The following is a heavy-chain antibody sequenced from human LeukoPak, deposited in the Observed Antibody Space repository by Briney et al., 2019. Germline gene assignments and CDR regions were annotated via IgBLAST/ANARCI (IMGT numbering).Heavy chain of an antibody. CDR1: RGSINNYY. J-gene: IGHJ2*01. D-gene: IGHD2-21*02. CDR3: ARDKEYCGGDCSYWYFDL. Sequence: HPSETLSLTCTVSRGSINNYYWSWIRQPAGKGLEWIGRIYSSGSTNYNPSLKSRVTMSVDTSMNQFSLKLSSVTPADTAVYYCARDKEYCGGDCSYWYFDLWGRGTAVTVSS. V-gene: IGHV4-4*07. CDR2: IYSSGST.